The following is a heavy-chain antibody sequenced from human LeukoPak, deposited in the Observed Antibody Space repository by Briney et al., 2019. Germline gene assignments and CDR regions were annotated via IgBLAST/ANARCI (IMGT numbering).Heavy chain of an antibody. V-gene: IGHV4-59*01. Sequence: PSETLSLTCTVSGGSISSYYWSWIRQPPGKGLEWIWYIYYSGSTNYNPSLKSRVTISVDTSKNQFSLKLTSVTAADTAVYYCARARGATIFQSAFDIWGQGTMVTVSS. CDR1: GGSISSYY. J-gene: IGHJ3*02. CDR3: ARARGATIFQSAFDI. CDR2: IYYSGST. D-gene: IGHD5-24*01.